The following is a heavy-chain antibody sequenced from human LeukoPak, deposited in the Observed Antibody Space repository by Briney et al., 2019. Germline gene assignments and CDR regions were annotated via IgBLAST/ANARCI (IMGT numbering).Heavy chain of an antibody. V-gene: IGHV3-23*01. Sequence: GRSLRLSCAASGFTFSTYAMNWGRHAPGKGLEWVSDISGSGGSTHYADSLKGRLTISRENSKNTLYLQMNSLRVEDTAVYYCAKDRRSEHSDGFDMWGQGTTVTVSS. CDR2: ISGSGGST. CDR1: GFTFSTYA. J-gene: IGHJ3*02. CDR3: AKDRRSEHSDGFDM. D-gene: IGHD3-3*01.